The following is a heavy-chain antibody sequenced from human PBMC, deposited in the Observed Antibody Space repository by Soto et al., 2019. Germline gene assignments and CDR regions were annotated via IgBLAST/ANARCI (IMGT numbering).Heavy chain of an antibody. V-gene: IGHV4-4*02. Sequence: QVQLQESGPGLVKPSGTLSLTCAVSGGSISSSNWWSWVRPPPGKGLEWIGEIYHSGSTNYNPALKSRVTIAVDKSKNQFSLKLSSVTAADTAVYYCARSPGGLRYNWFDPGGQGTLVTVSS. CDR3: ARSPGGLRYNWFDP. CDR2: IYHSGST. D-gene: IGHD1-26*01. J-gene: IGHJ5*02. CDR1: GGSISSSNW.